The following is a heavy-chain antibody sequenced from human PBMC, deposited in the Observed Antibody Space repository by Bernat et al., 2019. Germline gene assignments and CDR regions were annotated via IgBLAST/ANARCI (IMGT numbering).Heavy chain of an antibody. CDR3: ARLLWPLYYFDY. J-gene: IGHJ4*02. D-gene: IGHD2/OR15-2a*01. V-gene: IGHV4-39*01. CDR2: IYYSGST. Sequence: QLQLQESGPGLVKPSETLSLTCTVSGGSISSSSYYWDWIRQPPGKGLEWIGSIYYSGSTYYNPSLKSRVTISVDTSKNQFSLKLSSVTAADTAVYYCARLLWPLYYFDYWGQGTLVTVSS. CDR1: GGSISSSSYY.